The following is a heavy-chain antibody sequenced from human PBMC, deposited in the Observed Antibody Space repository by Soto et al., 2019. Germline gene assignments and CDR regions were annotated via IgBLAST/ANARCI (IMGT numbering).Heavy chain of an antibody. CDR3: ARGGIAPSRGPNWFDP. CDR2: IYYSGSN. Sequence: QVQLQESGPGLVKPSETLSLTCTVSGGSVSSGSYYWSWIRQPPGKGLEWVGYIYYSGSNNYNPSLKSLVTISVDKSKNLFSLKLSSVTAADTAVYYCARGGIAPSRGPNWFDPWGQGTLVTVSS. V-gene: IGHV4-61*01. J-gene: IGHJ5*02. CDR1: GGSVSSGSYY. D-gene: IGHD6-13*01.